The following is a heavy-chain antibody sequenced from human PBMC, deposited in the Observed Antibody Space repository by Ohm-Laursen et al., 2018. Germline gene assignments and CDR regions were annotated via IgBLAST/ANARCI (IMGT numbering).Heavy chain of an antibody. Sequence: GTLSLTCTVSGGSISSYYWSWIRQPPGKGLEWIGYIYYSGSTNYNPSLKSRVTISVDTSKNQFSLKLSSVTAADTAVYYCARDTGDYGMDVWGQGTTVTVSS. CDR1: GGSISSYY. CDR2: IYYSGST. V-gene: IGHV4-59*01. CDR3: ARDTGDYGMDV. J-gene: IGHJ6*02. D-gene: IGHD2-8*02.